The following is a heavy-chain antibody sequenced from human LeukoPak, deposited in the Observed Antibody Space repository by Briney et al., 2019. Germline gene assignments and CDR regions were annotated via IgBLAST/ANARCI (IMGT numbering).Heavy chain of an antibody. D-gene: IGHD4-17*01. CDR2: ISGSGANT. V-gene: IGHV3-23*01. J-gene: IGHJ4*02. Sequence: GGSLRLSCAASGFTFSTYAMSWVRQAPGKGLEWVSAISGSGANTYYAASVRGRFTISRDNSKNRLYLQVNSLSAEDTAVYYCAKDQWAYGDYPYFDYWGQGTLVTVSS. CDR3: AKDQWAYGDYPYFDY. CDR1: GFTFSTYA.